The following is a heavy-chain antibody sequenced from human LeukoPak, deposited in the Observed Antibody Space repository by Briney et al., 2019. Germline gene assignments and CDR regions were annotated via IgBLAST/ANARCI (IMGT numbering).Heavy chain of an antibody. CDR1: GFTFSSYW. CDR2: IKQDGSEK. Sequence: QPGGPLRLSCAASGFTFSSYWMSWVRQAPGKGLEWVANIKQDGSEKYYVDSVKGRFTISRDNAKNSLYLQMNSLRAEDTAAYYCVVPAAIQRDWGQGTMVTVSS. V-gene: IGHV3-7*01. D-gene: IGHD2-2*01. CDR3: VVPAAIQRD. J-gene: IGHJ3*01.